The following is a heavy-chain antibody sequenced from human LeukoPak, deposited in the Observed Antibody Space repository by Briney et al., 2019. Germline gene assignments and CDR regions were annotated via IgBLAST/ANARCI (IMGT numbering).Heavy chain of an antibody. D-gene: IGHD6-13*01. CDR1: GFTFNDYA. CDR3: AKDTATGIAAAGFRDGMDV. Sequence: GGSLRLSCAASGFTFNDYAMHWVRQAPGKGLEWVSGISWNSGRIDYADSVKGRFIISRDNAKNSVYLQMNSLRAEDTALYHCAKDTATGIAAAGFRDGMDVWGQGTTVTVSS. V-gene: IGHV3-9*01. J-gene: IGHJ6*02. CDR2: ISWNSGRI.